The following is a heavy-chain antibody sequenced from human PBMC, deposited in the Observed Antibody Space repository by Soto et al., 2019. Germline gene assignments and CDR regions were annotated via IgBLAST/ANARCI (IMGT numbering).Heavy chain of an antibody. CDR3: ARQSFRGGSSSSSFAY. Sequence: SETLSLTCTVSGGSISSSSYYWGWIRQPPGKGLEWIGSIYYSGSTYCNPSLKSRVTISVDTSKNQFSLKLSSVTAADTAVYYCARQSFRGGSSSSSFAYWGQGTLVTVSS. V-gene: IGHV4-39*01. CDR2: IYYSGST. J-gene: IGHJ4*02. CDR1: GGSISSSSYY. D-gene: IGHD6-6*01.